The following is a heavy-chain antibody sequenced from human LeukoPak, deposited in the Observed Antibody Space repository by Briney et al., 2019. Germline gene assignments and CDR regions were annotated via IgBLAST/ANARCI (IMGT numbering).Heavy chain of an antibody. V-gene: IGHV3-30*18. CDR1: GFTFSRYG. J-gene: IGHJ6*02. CDR3: AKDFSSRRGYYYYGMDV. CDR2: ISYDGSNK. Sequence: GGSLRLSCAASGFTFSRYGMHWVRQAPGKGLEWVAVISYDGSNKYYADSVKGRFTISRDNSKNTLYLQMNSLRAEDTAVYYSAKDFSSRRGYYYYGMDVWGQGTTVTV. D-gene: IGHD6-13*01.